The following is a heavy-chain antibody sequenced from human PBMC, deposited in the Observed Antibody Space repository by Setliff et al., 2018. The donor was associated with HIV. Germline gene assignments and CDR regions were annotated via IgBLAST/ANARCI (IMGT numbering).Heavy chain of an antibody. V-gene: IGHV1-3*01. J-gene: IGHJ2*01. CDR2: INAGNGNT. CDR3: ANSVTDASYWYFIH. Sequence: ASVKVSCKASGYTFTNYAMHWVRQAPGQRLEWMGWINAGNGNTKYSQKIQGRVTFSRDTSASTAYMELSSLRSEDTAVYYCANSVTDASYWYFIHWGRGSPVTVSS. D-gene: IGHD4-17*01. CDR1: GYTFTNYA.